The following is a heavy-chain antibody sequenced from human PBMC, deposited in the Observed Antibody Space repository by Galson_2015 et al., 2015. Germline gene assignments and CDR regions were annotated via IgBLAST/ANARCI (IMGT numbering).Heavy chain of an antibody. CDR3: ARDGDASSALTVDYFQY. V-gene: IGHV3-48*02. D-gene: IGHD3-22*01. CDR1: GFTFSSYS. CDR2: ISSSSSTK. Sequence: SLRLSCAASGFTFSSYSMNWVRQAPGKGLEWVSYISSSSSTKYYTDSVKGRFTISRDNAKNSLYLQINSLRDEDTAVYYCARDGDASSALTVDYFQYWGQGTLVTVSS. J-gene: IGHJ1*01.